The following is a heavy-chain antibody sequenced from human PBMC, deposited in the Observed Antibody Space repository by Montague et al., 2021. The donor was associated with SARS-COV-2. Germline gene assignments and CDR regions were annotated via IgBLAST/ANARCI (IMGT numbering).Heavy chain of an antibody. Sequence: SETLSLTCTVSGGSISSAYFYWGWIRQPPGKGREWIGTINYDGKTYYNSSLSSRVFLSADTSNNHFSLELNSVTTSDTAVYYCARHALRYCISANCSPFGAIDFWGQGTLVTVSS. CDR1: GGSISSAYFY. V-gene: IGHV4-39*01. J-gene: IGHJ4*02. CDR2: INYDGKT. CDR3: ARHALRYCISANCSPFGAIDF. D-gene: IGHD2-2*01.